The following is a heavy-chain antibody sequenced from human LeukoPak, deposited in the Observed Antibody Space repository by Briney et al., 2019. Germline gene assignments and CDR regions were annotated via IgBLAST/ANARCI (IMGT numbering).Heavy chain of an antibody. CDR1: GGSISSSSYY. CDR2: IYYSGSN. CDR3: ASSSDYYDSSGYYYYFDY. Sequence: PSETLSLTCTVSGGSISSSSYYWGWIRQPPGKGLEWIGSIYYSGSNYYNPSLKSRVTISVDTSKNQFSLKLSSVTAADTAVYYCASSSDYYDSSGYYYYFDYWGQGTLVTVSS. V-gene: IGHV4-39*07. D-gene: IGHD3-22*01. J-gene: IGHJ4*02.